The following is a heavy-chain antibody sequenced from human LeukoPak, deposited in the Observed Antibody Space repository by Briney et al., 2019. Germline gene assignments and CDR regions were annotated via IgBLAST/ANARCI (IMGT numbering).Heavy chain of an antibody. CDR2: ISSSSSYI. Sequence: GGSLRLSCAASGFTFSSYSMNWVRQAPGKGLEWVSSISSSSSYIYYADSVRRVFTISRATAKNSLSLQMNSLVAEDTAVYYCARVNLVDAFDIWGQGTMVTVSS. CDR3: ARVNLVDAFDI. D-gene: IGHD2-21*01. CDR1: GFTFSSYS. J-gene: IGHJ3*02. V-gene: IGHV3-21*01.